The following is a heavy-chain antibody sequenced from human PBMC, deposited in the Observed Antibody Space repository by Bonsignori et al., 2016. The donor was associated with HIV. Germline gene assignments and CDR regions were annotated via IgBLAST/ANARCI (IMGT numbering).Heavy chain of an antibody. V-gene: IGHV3-21*01. CDR2: ISSSNTYI. J-gene: IGHJ4*02. Sequence: WIRQPPGKGLEWVSSISSSNTYIYYADSVKGRFTISRDNAKNSLYLQMSSLRAEDTAVYYCARYLGYYDSSGCSFDYWGQGTLVTVSS. D-gene: IGHD3-22*01. CDR3: ARYLGYYDSSGCSFDY.